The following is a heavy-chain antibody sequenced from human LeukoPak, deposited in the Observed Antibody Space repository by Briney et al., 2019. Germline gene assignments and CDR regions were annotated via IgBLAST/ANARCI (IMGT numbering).Heavy chain of an antibody. D-gene: IGHD3-3*01. CDR1: GFTFSNYS. J-gene: IGHJ4*02. CDR3: ARDRSIFGVVVTGNFDY. CDR2: ISSSSSYI. Sequence: GGSLRLSCAASGFTFSNYSMNWVRQAPGKGLEWVSSISSSSSYIYYADSVKGRFTISRDNAKNSLYLQMNSLRAEDTAVYYCARDRSIFGVVVTGNFDYWGQGTLVTVSS. V-gene: IGHV3-21*01.